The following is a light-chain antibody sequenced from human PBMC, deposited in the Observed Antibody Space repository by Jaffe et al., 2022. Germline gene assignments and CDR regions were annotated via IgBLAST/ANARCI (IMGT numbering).Light chain of an antibody. CDR2: DAS. J-gene: IGKJ1*01. V-gene: IGKV3-15*01. CDR3: QQYNDWQT. CDR1: QSVSSN. Sequence: EIVMTQSPATLSVSPGERATLSCRASQSVSSNLGWYQQKPGQAPRLLIYDASTRATGIPARFSGSGSGTEFTLTISSLQSEDFAVYYCQQYNDWQTFGQGTKVEIK.